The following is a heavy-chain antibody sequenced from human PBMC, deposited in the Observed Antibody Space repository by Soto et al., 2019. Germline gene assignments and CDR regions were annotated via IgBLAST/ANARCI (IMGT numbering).Heavy chain of an antibody. J-gene: IGHJ1*01. CDR1: GFTFSSYS. CDR3: ARDGTAVDLAHFQH. CDR2: ISSSSSYI. Sequence: GGSLRLSCAASGFTFSSYSMNWVRQAPGKGLEWVSSISSSSSYIYYADSVKGRFTISRDNAKNSLYLQMNSLRAEDTAVYYCARDGTAVDLAHFQHWGQGTLVTVSS. D-gene: IGHD6-19*01. V-gene: IGHV3-21*01.